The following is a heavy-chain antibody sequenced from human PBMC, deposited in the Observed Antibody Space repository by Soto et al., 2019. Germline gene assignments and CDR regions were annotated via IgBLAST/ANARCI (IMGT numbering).Heavy chain of an antibody. CDR2: ISASGTTL. CDR1: GFRFRNYE. CDR3: ASRVYNLAALSYYAYYGLDV. V-gene: IGHV3-48*03. J-gene: IGHJ6*02. D-gene: IGHD6-13*01. Sequence: EVQLVESGGGLVQPGGSLRLSCAASGFRFRNYEMNWVRQAPGKGLEWVSYISASGTTLYYADSVKGRFTISKDNAKNSLYLQMNSLRADDPAVYYCASRVYNLAALSYYAYYGLDVWGQGTTVSVSS.